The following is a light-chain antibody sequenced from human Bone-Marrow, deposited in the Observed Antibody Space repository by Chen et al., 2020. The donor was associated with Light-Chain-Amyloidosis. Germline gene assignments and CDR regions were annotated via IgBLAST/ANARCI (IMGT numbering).Light chain of an antibody. CDR3: QQYGTSPLA. J-gene: IGKJ4*01. CDR1: QTISSNY. CDR2: GSS. V-gene: IGKV3-20*01. Sequence: EIVLTQSPCTLSLSPGEGANLSCMASQTISSNYLTWYQQKFGQAPRLLIYGSSSRATGIPDRFTGSGSSTDCTLTINRLEPEDFAMYYCQQYGTSPLAFGGGTKVEIK.